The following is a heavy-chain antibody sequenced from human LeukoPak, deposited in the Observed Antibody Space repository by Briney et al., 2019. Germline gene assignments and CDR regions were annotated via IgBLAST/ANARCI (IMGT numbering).Heavy chain of an antibody. V-gene: IGHV4-30-4*01. Sequence: SETLSLTCTVSGGSISSGDHYWSWIRQPPGKGLEWIGYIYYSGSTYYNPSLKSRLTISVDTSKNQFSLKLSSVTAADTAVYYCARVEDSSGYDWFDPWGQGALVTVSS. D-gene: IGHD3-22*01. CDR2: IYYSGST. CDR1: GGSISSGDHY. CDR3: ARVEDSSGYDWFDP. J-gene: IGHJ5*02.